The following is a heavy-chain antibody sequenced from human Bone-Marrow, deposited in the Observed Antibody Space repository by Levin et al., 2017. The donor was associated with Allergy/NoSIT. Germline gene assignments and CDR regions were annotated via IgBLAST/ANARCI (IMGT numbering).Heavy chain of an antibody. V-gene: IGHV3-74*01. CDR1: GFTFGNYW. CDR2: INTDGSTT. J-gene: IGHJ5*01. Sequence: PGGSLRLSCTVSGFTFGNYWMHWVRQPPGKGLVWVSRINTDGSTTNYADSVKGRFTISRDNAENTVFLHMSFLRAEDTAVYFCARDPQRAVFSGVLISRNWIDSWGQGTQVTVSS. CDR3: ARDPQRAVFSGVLISRNWIDS. D-gene: IGHD3-3*01.